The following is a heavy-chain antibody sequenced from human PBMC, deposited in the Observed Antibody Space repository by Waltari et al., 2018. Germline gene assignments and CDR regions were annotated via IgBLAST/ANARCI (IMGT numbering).Heavy chain of an antibody. J-gene: IGHJ4*02. CDR2: INAGNGNT. V-gene: IGHV1-3*03. CDR1: GYTFTSYA. Sequence: QVQLVQSGAEVKKPGASVKVSCEASGYTFTSYAMHWVRQASGQRLEWMGWINAGNGNTKYSQEFQGRVTITRDTSASTAYMELSSLRSEDMAVYYCARDFYGAAGWFDYWGQGTLVTVSS. CDR3: ARDFYGAAGWFDY. D-gene: IGHD3-10*01.